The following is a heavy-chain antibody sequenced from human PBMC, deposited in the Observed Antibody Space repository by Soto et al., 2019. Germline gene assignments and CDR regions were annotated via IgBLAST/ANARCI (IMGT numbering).Heavy chain of an antibody. CDR2: LTDSGVRT. V-gene: IGHV3-23*01. Sequence: PGGSLRLSCAASGFLFSDYAMTWVRRAPGKGLEWVSSLTDSGVRTFYADSVKGRFTISRDNSKNTMFLQMNNLRAEDTAMYYCAKVVREGASGSYSHFDSWGQGTLVTVSS. J-gene: IGHJ4*02. D-gene: IGHD1-26*01. CDR3: AKVVREGASGSYSHFDS. CDR1: GFLFSDYA.